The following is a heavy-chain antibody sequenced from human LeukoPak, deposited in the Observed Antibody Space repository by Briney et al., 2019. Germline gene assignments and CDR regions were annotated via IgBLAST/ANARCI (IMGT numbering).Heavy chain of an antibody. CDR1: GFTFSSYA. J-gene: IGHJ4*02. CDR2: IKSSTDGGIT. CDR3: ASFSRGTISRNFDY. D-gene: IGHD1-7*01. V-gene: IGHV3-15*01. Sequence: GGSLRLSCAASGFTFSSYAMSWVRQAPGKGLEWVGRIKSSTDGGITDYAVPVKGRFTISRDDSKNTLYLQMSSLRTEDTAVYYCASFSRGTISRNFDYWGQGTLVTVSS.